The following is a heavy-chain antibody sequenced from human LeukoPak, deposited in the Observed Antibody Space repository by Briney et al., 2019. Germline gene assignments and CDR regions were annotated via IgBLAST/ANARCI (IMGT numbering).Heavy chain of an antibody. CDR3: ARIWPGWSGSENWFDP. CDR2: IYYSGST. Sequence: SETLSLTCAVYGGSFSGYYWSWIRQPPGKGLEWIGYIYYSGSTNYNPSLKSRVTISVDTSKNQFSLKLSSVTAADTAVYYCARIWPGWSGSENWFDPWGQGTLVTVSS. D-gene: IGHD3-3*01. CDR1: GGSFSGYY. J-gene: IGHJ5*02. V-gene: IGHV4-59*01.